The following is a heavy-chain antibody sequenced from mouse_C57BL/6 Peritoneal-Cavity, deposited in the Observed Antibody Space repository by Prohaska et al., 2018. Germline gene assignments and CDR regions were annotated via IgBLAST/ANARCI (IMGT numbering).Heavy chain of an antibody. Sequence: DLVNPWASVNLSCKASGHTFTRYCMHCVTQSPGQGLEWLGMLNPNSGSTNYNEKFKSKATLTVDKSSSTAYIQLRSLTSEDSAVYYCARRDYGSSPAWFDYWGQGTVVTVSA. V-gene: IGHV1-64*01. CDR2: LNPNSGST. D-gene: IGHD1-1*01. J-gene: IGHJ3*01. CDR3: ARRDYGSSPAWFDY. CDR1: GHTFTRYC.